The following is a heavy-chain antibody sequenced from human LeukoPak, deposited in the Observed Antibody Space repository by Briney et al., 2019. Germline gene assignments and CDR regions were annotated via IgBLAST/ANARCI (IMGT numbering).Heavy chain of an antibody. CDR3: ARDQIDYDSRGADY. Sequence: SVTVSCKASGGTFSSYAISWVRQAPGQGLEWMGGIIPIFGTANYAQKFQGRVTITRDTSASTAYMELSSLRSEDTAVYYCARDQIDYDSRGADYWGQGTLVTVSS. V-gene: IGHV1-69*05. D-gene: IGHD3-22*01. CDR2: IIPIFGTA. CDR1: GGTFSSYA. J-gene: IGHJ4*02.